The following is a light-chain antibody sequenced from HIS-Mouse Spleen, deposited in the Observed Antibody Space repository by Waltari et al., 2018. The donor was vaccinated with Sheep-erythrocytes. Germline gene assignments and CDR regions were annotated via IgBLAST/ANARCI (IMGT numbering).Light chain of an antibody. V-gene: IGLV2-11*01. J-gene: IGLJ1*01. CDR2: DVS. CDR3: CSYAGSYNHV. CDR1: SIDACGYTF. Sequence: QSALTQPRSLSGPPGQSVTISCTGTSIDACGYTFVSWYQQHPGKAPKLMIYDVSKRPSGVPDRFSGSKSGNTASLTISGLQAEDEADYYCCSYAGSYNHVFATGTKVTVL.